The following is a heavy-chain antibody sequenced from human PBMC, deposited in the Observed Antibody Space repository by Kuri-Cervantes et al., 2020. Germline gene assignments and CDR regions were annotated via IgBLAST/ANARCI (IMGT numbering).Heavy chain of an antibody. V-gene: IGHV3-9*01. Sequence: GGSLRLSCAASGFTFDDYAMHWVRQAPGKGLEWVSGITWNSGSIGYADSVKGRFTISRDNAKNSLNLQMNSLRAEDTALYYCAKDFIGLDISGYHSWGQGTLVTVSS. CDR3: AKDFIGLDISGYHS. J-gene: IGHJ4*02. CDR1: GFTFDDYA. CDR2: ITWNSGSI. D-gene: IGHD3-22*01.